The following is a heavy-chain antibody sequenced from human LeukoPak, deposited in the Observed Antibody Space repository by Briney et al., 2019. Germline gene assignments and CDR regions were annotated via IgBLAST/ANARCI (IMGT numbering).Heavy chain of an antibody. J-gene: IGHJ4*02. V-gene: IGHV4-61*02. CDR1: GGSISSGSYY. CDR2: IYTSGST. CDR3: ARDGDAFRASPGGEDFDY. D-gene: IGHD4-17*01. Sequence: SETLSLTCTVSGGSISSGSYYWSWIRQPAGKGLEWIGRIYTSGSTNYNPSLKSRVTISVDTSKNQFSLKLSSVTAADTAVYYCARDGDAFRASPGGEDFDYWGQGTLVTVSS.